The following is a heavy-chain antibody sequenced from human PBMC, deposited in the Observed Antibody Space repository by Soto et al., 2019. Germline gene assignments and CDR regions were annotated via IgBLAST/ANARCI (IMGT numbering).Heavy chain of an antibody. Sequence: PSETLSLTCTVSGGSISSYYWSWIRQPPGKGLEWIGYIYYSGSTNYNPTLKSRVTISVDTSKNQFSLKLSSVTAADTAVYYCTSRSLAGAFDSWGQGTMVTVSS. CDR3: TSRSLAGAFDS. D-gene: IGHD7-27*01. CDR2: IYYSGST. CDR1: GGSISSYY. V-gene: IGHV4-59*08. J-gene: IGHJ3*02.